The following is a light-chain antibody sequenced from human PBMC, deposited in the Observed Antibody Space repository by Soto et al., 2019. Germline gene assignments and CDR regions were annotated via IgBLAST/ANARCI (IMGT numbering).Light chain of an antibody. V-gene: IGKV3-11*01. CDR3: QQDSNCSPLP. CDR2: DAS. J-gene: IGKJ4*01. CDR1: QSVGSY. Sequence: EIVLRQSPVTLSLSPGERATLSCSASQSVGSYLAWYQQKPGQAPRLLIYDASNRATGIPTRFSGSGSGTDLTLTIKSLAPEDFAVYYCQQDSNCSPLPFGGGTKVEIK.